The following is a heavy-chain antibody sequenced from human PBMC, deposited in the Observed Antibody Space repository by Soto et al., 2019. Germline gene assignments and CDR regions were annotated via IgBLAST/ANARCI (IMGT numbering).Heavy chain of an antibody. CDR2: ISAYNGNT. CDR1: GYTFTSYG. D-gene: IGHD3-3*01. CDR3: ARDRVDFWGGYYGPLQ. Sequence: ASVKVSCKASGYTFTSYGISWVRQAPGQGLEWMGWISAYNGNTNYAQKLQGRVTMTTDTSTSTAYMELRSLRSDDTAVYYCARDRVDFWGGYYGPLQWGQGTLVTVSS. V-gene: IGHV1-18*01. J-gene: IGHJ4*02.